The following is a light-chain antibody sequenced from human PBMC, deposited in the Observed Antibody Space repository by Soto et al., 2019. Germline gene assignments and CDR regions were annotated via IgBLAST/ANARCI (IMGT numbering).Light chain of an antibody. CDR2: DVT. CDR3: SSYTSTSTGV. J-gene: IGLJ3*02. Sequence: QSALTQPASVSGSPGQSITISCTGTSSDVGGYSYVSWYQQHPGKAPKLMIYDVTDRPSGVSYRFSGSKSGNTASLTISGLQAEDEADYYCSSYTSTSTGVFGGGTKLTVL. V-gene: IGLV2-14*03. CDR1: SSDVGGYSY.